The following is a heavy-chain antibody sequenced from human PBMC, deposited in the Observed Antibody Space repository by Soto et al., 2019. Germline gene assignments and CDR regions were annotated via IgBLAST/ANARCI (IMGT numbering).Heavy chain of an antibody. Sequence: ASVKVSCKASGYTFTGYYMHWVRQAPGQGLEWMGWINPNSGGTNYAQKFQGWVTMTRDTSISTAYMELSRLRSDDTAVYYCARDLTIAVAGNWFDPWGQGTPVTVSS. D-gene: IGHD6-19*01. J-gene: IGHJ5*02. CDR2: INPNSGGT. V-gene: IGHV1-2*04. CDR1: GYTFTGYY. CDR3: ARDLTIAVAGNWFDP.